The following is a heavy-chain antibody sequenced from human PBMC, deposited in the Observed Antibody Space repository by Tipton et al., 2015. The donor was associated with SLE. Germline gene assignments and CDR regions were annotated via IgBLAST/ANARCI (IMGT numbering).Heavy chain of an antibody. J-gene: IGHJ6*02. CDR1: GGSITSFY. CDR2: MYYSGST. CDR3: AKEQAGYWCGGTCYGSYYSGMDV. Sequence: TLSLTCTVSGGSITSFYWSWIRQPPGKGLEWLGYMYYSGSTSYNPSLKSRVTISVDTSKNQFSLKLSSVTAADAAVYYCAKEQAGYWCGGTCYGSYYSGMDVGGRGTAVTVSS. V-gene: IGHV4-59*01. D-gene: IGHD2-15*01.